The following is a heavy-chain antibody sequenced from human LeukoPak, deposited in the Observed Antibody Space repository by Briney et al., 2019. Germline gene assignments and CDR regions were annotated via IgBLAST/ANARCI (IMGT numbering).Heavy chain of an antibody. CDR2: ISWNSGSI. Sequence: GGSLRLSCAASGFTFDDYAMHWVRQAPGKGLEWVSGISWNSGSIGYADSVKGRFTISRDNAKNSLYLQMNSLRAEDTALYYCAKVQWLGLEGFDYWGQGTLVTVSS. CDR3: AKVQWLGLEGFDY. V-gene: IGHV3-9*01. J-gene: IGHJ4*02. D-gene: IGHD6-19*01. CDR1: GFTFDDYA.